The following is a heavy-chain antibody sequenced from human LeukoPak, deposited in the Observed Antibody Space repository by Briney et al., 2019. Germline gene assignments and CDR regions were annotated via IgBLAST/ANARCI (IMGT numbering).Heavy chain of an antibody. CDR1: GGSISSYY. J-gene: IGHJ4*02. D-gene: IGHD6-19*01. V-gene: IGHV4-59*01. CDR3: VLITSGWFLDY. CDR2: ISYSGST. Sequence: PSETLSLTCTVSGGSISSYYWSWIRQPPGKGLEWIGYISYSGSTNYNPSPKSRVTISVDTSKNQFSLKLSSVTAADTAVYYCVLITSGWFLDYWGLGTLVTVSS.